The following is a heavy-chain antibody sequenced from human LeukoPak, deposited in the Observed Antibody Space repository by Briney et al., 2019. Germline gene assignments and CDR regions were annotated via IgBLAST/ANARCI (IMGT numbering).Heavy chain of an antibody. Sequence: SVKVSCKASGGTFSSYAISWVRQAPGEGLEWMGRIIPIFGTANYAQKFQGRVTITTDESTSTAYMELSSLRSEDTAVYYCARDRGYSGYDFYHFDYWGQGTLVTVSS. J-gene: IGHJ4*02. CDR3: ARDRGYSGYDFYHFDY. D-gene: IGHD5-12*01. CDR2: IIPIFGTA. V-gene: IGHV1-69*05. CDR1: GGTFSSYA.